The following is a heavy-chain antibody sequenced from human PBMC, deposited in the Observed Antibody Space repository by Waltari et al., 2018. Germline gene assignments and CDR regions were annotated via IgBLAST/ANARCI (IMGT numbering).Heavy chain of an antibody. Sequence: QVQLQESGPGLVKPSETLSLTCAVSGYSISSGYYWGWIRQPPGKGLEWIGSIYHSGSTYYHPSLKSRVTISVDTSKNQFSLKLSSVTAADTAVYYCARRGIAARPDDYWGQGTLVTVSS. V-gene: IGHV4-38-2*01. CDR3: ARRGIAARPDDY. D-gene: IGHD6-6*01. J-gene: IGHJ4*02. CDR2: IYHSGST. CDR1: GYSISSGYY.